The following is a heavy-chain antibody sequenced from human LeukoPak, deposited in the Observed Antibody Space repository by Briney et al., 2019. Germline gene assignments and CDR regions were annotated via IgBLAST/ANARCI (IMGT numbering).Heavy chain of an antibody. D-gene: IGHD3-3*01. CDR3: AKDTSGNYDFWSGYNYGMDV. CDR1: GFTFSSYE. V-gene: IGHV3-23*01. J-gene: IGHJ6*02. Sequence: PGGSLRLSCAASGFTFSSYEMNWVRQAPGKGLEWVSAISGSGGSTYYADSVKGRFTISRDNSKNTLYLQMNSLRAEDTVVYYCAKDTSGNYDFWSGYNYGMDVWGQGTTVTVSS. CDR2: ISGSGGST.